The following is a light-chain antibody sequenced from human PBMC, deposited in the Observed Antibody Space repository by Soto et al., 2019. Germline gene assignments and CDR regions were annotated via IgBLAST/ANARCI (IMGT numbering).Light chain of an antibody. CDR3: HQYNSNPWT. V-gene: IGKV1-5*03. CDR1: QTINNW. CDR2: KAS. J-gene: IGKJ1*01. Sequence: DIQMTQSPSTLSASVGDRVTITCRASQTINNWLAWYQQKPGRAPKVLISKASSLQSGVPSRFSGGGSGAEFTLTISSLQPDDFATYFCHQYNSNPWTFGQGTTVDLK.